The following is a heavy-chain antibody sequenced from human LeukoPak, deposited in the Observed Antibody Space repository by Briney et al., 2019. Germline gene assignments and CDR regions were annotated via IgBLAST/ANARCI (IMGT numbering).Heavy chain of an antibody. Sequence: GESLKISCKGSGDDLVTYWIAWVRQMPGKGLEWMGIIYPGDSDTRYSPSFQGQVTISAGKSISTAYLQWSSLKASDTAIYYCARLTVRGYYDSSGYPSDAFDIWGQGTMTVSS. CDR3: ARLTVRGYYDSSGYPSDAFDI. CDR2: IYPGDSDT. V-gene: IGHV5-51*01. CDR1: GDDLVTYW. D-gene: IGHD3-22*01. J-gene: IGHJ3*02.